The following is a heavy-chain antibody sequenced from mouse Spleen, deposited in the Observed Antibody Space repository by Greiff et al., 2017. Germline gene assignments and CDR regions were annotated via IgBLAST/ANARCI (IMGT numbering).Heavy chain of an antibody. CDR1: GYTFTSYW. D-gene: IGHD2-4*01. V-gene: IGHV1-55*01. J-gene: IGHJ2*01. CDR2: IYPGSGST. CDR3: ARYYDYDDYFDY. Sequence: QVQLQQPGAELVKPGASVKMSCKASGYTFTSYWITWVKQRPGQGLEWIGDIYPGSGSTNYNEKFKSKATLTVDTSSSTAYMQLSSLTSEDSAVYYCARYYDYDDYFDYWGQGTTLTVSS.